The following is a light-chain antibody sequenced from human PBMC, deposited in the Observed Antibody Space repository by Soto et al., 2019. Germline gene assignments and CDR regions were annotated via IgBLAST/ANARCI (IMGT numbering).Light chain of an antibody. CDR1: QSVSNK. CDR2: GAS. CDR3: QQYNNWPPT. Sequence: EIVITQSPATLSVSPGERATLSCRASQSVSNKLGWYQQKPGQAPRLLIHGASSSVPGIPARFSGRGSGKEFTLLTRTLPSEDFAVYSCQQYNNWPPTLGQGTTVDIK. J-gene: IGKJ1*01. V-gene: IGKV3-15*01.